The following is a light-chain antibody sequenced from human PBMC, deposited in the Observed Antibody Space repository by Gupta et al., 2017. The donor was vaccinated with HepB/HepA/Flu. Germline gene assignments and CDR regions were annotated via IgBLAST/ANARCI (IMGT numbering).Light chain of an antibody. Sequence: DIVMTQSPDSLAVSLGERATIDCKSSQNLLYSSNNKNYLAWYQQKPGQPPRLLIYWASTRESGVPDIFSGSGSGTDFTLTISSLQAEDVAVYYCQQEDSSLWTFGRGTKVEIK. CDR2: WAS. V-gene: IGKV4-1*01. J-gene: IGKJ1*01. CDR3: QQEDSSLWT. CDR1: QNLLYSSNNKNY.